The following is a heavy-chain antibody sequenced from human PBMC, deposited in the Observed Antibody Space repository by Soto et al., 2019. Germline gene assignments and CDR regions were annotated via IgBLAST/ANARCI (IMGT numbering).Heavy chain of an antibody. CDR1: SGSISAYY. Sequence: SETLSLTCTVSSGSISAYYWSWIRQPPGKGLEWIGYIYYTGSTNYNPSLKTRVAISMDTSKNQFSLNLSSVTAADTTVYYCAGAPNWAYFDLWGLGTLVTVSS. CDR2: IYYTGST. D-gene: IGHD7-27*01. V-gene: IGHV4-59*01. CDR3: AGAPNWAYFDL. J-gene: IGHJ4*02.